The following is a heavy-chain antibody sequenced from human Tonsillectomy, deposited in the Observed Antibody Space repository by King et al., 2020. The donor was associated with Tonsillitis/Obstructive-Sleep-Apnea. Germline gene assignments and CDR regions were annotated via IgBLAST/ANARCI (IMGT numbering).Heavy chain of an antibody. V-gene: IGHV2-70*15. CDR1: GFSLSTSGMS. CDR2: IDWDDDK. Sequence: VTLQESGPALVKPTQTLTLTCTFSGFSLSTSGMSVSWIRQPPGKALEWLARIDWDDDKYYSTSLKTSLTISKDTSKNQVVLTMNNMDPVDTATYYCAISPVATTYYYYYMAVWGKGTTVTVSS. CDR3: AISPVATTYYYYYMAV. D-gene: IGHD5-12*01. J-gene: IGHJ6*03.